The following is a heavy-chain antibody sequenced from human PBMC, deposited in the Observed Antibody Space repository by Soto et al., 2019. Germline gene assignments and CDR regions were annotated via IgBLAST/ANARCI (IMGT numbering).Heavy chain of an antibody. CDR3: ARDLYGGNSYYYGMDV. D-gene: IGHD2-15*01. CDR2: ISYDGSNK. Sequence: QVQLVESGGGVVQPGRSLRLSCAASGFTFSSYAMHWVRQAPGKGLEWVAVISYDGSNKYYADSVKGRFTISRDNSKNTLYLQMNSLRAEDTAVYYCARDLYGGNSYYYGMDVWGQGTTVTVSS. V-gene: IGHV3-30-3*01. CDR1: GFTFSSYA. J-gene: IGHJ6*02.